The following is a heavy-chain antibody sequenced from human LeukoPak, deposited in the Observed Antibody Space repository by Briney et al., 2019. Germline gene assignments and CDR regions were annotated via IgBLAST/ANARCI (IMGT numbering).Heavy chain of an antibody. CDR3: ARDNRITISGVVTENWFDP. J-gene: IGHJ5*02. CDR2: INSDGSST. V-gene: IGHV3-74*01. D-gene: IGHD3-3*01. Sequence: GGSLRLSCAASGFTFSSYWMHWVRQAPGKGLVWVSRINSDGSSTSYADSVKGRFTISRDNAKNTLYLQMNSLRAEDTAVYYCARDNRITISGVVTENWFDPWGQGTLVTVSS. CDR1: GFTFSSYW.